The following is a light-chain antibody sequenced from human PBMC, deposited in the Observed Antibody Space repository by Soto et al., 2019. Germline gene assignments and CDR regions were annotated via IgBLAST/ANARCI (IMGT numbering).Light chain of an antibody. CDR2: GAS. CDR1: QHIATS. Sequence: DIQMTQSPSLLSAAIGDRVTITCRASQHIATSLSWFQHKVGKAPTLLIYGASALQSGVPPRFSHGGSGTHFTLTINGLQPEDIASYYCQQSYSVNRTFGQGTRVDLK. CDR3: QQSYSVNRT. J-gene: IGKJ1*01. V-gene: IGKV1-39*01.